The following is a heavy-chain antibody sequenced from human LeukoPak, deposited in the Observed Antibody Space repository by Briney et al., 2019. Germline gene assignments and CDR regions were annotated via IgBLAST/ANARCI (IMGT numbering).Heavy chain of an antibody. CDR1: GGSISSGGYY. CDR3: ATKHVAGPFQH. CDR2: ISDSGNS. V-gene: IGHV4-39*01. J-gene: IGHJ1*01. D-gene: IGHD6-19*01. Sequence: SETLSLTCTVSGGSISSGGYYWSWIRQPPGKGLVWIGKISDSGNSYYSPSLRSRVTISIDTSKNQFSLKLSSVTATDTAVYYCATKHVAGPFQHWGQGTLVTVSS.